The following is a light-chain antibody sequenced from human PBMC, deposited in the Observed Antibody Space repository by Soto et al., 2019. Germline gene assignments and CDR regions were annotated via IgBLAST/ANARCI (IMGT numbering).Light chain of an antibody. J-gene: IGKJ2*03. CDR2: GAS. Sequence: DIQMTQSPSSLSASVGDRVTITCRASQSISSYLSWYQLKPGTAPKVLIYGASSLQSGVPSRFSGRGSGTDFTLTISSLQPEDSATYYCQQRYSTPMYSFGQGTKLEIK. V-gene: IGKV1-39*01. CDR3: QQRYSTPMYS. CDR1: QSISSY.